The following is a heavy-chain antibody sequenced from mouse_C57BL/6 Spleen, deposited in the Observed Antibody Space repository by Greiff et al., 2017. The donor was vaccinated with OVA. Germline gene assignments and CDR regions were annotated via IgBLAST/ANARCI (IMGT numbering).Heavy chain of an antibody. D-gene: IGHD2-3*01. CDR3: ARYDGYYSGYAMDY. CDR2: IDPSDSYT. J-gene: IGHJ4*01. CDR1: GYTFTSYW. Sequence: VQLQQSGAELVMPGASVKLSCKASGYTFTSYWMHWVKQRPGQGLEWIGEIDPSDSYTNYNQKFKGKSTLTVDKSSSTAYMQLSSLTSEDSAVYYCARYDGYYSGYAMDYWGQGTSVTVSS. V-gene: IGHV1-69*01.